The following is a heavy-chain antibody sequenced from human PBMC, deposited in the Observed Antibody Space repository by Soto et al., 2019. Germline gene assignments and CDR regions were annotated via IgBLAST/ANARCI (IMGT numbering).Heavy chain of an antibody. V-gene: IGHV1-3*01. Sequence: QVQLVQSGAEVKKPGASVKVSCKASGYTFTSYAMHWVRQAPGQRLERMGWINAGNGNTKYSQKFQGRVTITGDTAASTAYMELSSLGSEDTAVDYCARVRITGTTYYYYYYGMDVWGQGPTVTVSS. CDR2: INAGNGNT. CDR1: GYTFTSYA. CDR3: ARVRITGTTYYYYYYGMDV. J-gene: IGHJ6*02. D-gene: IGHD1-7*01.